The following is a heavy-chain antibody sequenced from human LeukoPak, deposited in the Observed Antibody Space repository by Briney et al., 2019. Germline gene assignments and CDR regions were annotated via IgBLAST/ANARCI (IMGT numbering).Heavy chain of an antibody. CDR1: GFTFSSYA. CDR3: ARGVYSYGYADTLYFDY. V-gene: IGHV3-30*04. D-gene: IGHD5-18*01. Sequence: GGSLRLSCAASGFTFSSYAMHWVRQAPGKGLEWVAVISYDGSNKYYADSVKGRFTISRDNSKNTLYPQMNSLRAEDTAVYYCARGVYSYGYADTLYFDYWGQGTLVTVSS. CDR2: ISYDGSNK. J-gene: IGHJ4*02.